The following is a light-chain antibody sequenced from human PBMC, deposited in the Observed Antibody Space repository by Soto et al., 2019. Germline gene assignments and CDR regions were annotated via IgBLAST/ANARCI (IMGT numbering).Light chain of an antibody. V-gene: IGKV1-13*02. J-gene: IGKJ4*01. CDR3: QNFYTFPLT. Sequence: AVQLTQSPSSLSASVGDRVTITCRASQGISGALAWYQQKPGRAPKLLIYDASTLESGVPAWFSGRGFGTNFTLTISSLQPEDLATYFCQNFYTFPLTFGGGTRVE. CDR2: DAS. CDR1: QGISGA.